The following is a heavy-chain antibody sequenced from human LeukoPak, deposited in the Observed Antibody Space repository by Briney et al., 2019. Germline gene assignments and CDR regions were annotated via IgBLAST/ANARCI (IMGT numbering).Heavy chain of an antibody. D-gene: IGHD3-22*01. V-gene: IGHV1-2*02. CDR3: ARGAYYDSSGCRW. CDR2: INPNSGDT. CDR1: GYTFTDYC. J-gene: IGHJ4*02. Sequence: ASVKVSFKASGYTFTDYCMHWVRQAPGQGLEWLGWINPNSGDTYYAQKFQGRVTMTRDTSISTAYMELSRLRSDDTAIYYCARGAYYDSSGCRWWGQGTLVTVSS.